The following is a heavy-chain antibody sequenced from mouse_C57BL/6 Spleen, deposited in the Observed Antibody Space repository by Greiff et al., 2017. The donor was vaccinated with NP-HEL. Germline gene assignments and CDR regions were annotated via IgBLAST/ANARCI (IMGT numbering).Heavy chain of an antibody. Sequence: EVKVVESGPELVKPGASVKIPCKASGYTFTDYNMDWVKQSHGKSLEWIGDINPNNGGTIYNQKFKGKATLTVDKSSSTAYMELRSLTSEDTAVYYCARSLNSAWFAYWGQGTLVTVSA. V-gene: IGHV1-18*01. CDR1: GYTFTDYN. CDR3: ARSLNSAWFAY. CDR2: INPNNGGT. D-gene: IGHD3-1*01. J-gene: IGHJ3*01.